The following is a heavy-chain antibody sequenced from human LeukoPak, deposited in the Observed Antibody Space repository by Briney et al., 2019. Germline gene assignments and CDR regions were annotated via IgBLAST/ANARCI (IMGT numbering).Heavy chain of an antibody. CDR1: GFTFCSYG. CDR3: AREVTNDAFDI. Sequence: GGSLRLSCAASGFTFCSYGMHWVRQAPGKGLEWVAVIWYDGSNKYYADSVKGRFTISRDNSKNTLYLQMNSLRAEDTAVYYCAREVTNDAFDIWGQGTMVTVSS. V-gene: IGHV3-33*01. J-gene: IGHJ3*02. CDR2: IWYDGSNK. D-gene: IGHD4-17*01.